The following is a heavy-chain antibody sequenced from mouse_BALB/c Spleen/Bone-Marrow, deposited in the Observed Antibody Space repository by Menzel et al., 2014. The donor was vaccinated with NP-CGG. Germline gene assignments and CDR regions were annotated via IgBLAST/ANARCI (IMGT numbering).Heavy chain of an antibody. V-gene: IGHV1-69*02. CDR2: IYPSDSYT. D-gene: IGHD1-1*01. CDR3: TRPGYYYGSSPYAMGY. CDR1: GYTFTSYW. Sequence: QVQLQQSGAELVRPGASVKLSCKTSGYTFTSYWINWVKQRPGQGLEWIGNIYPSDSYTTYNQKFKDKVTLTVDKSSSTAYMQLSSPTSEDSAVYYCTRPGYYYGSSPYAMGYWGQGTSVTVSS. J-gene: IGHJ4*01.